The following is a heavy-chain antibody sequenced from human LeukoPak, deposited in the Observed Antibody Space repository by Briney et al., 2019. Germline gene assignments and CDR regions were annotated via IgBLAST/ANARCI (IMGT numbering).Heavy chain of an antibody. V-gene: IGHV4-59*10. CDR2: IFTSGST. Sequence: PSETLSLTCAVYGGSFSGYYWSWIRQPAGKGLEWIGRIFTSGSTNYNPSLKSRVTIAVDKSKNQFSLKLSSVTAADTAVYYCARASHDYGDYSHFDYWGQGTLVTVSS. CDR3: ARASHDYGDYSHFDY. J-gene: IGHJ4*02. D-gene: IGHD4-17*01. CDR1: GGSFSGYY.